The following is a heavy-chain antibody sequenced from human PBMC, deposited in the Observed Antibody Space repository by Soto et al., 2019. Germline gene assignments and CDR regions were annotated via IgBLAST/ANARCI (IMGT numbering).Heavy chain of an antibody. J-gene: IGHJ4*02. D-gene: IGHD4-17*01. CDR2: IYYSGST. CDR1: GASISRHY. V-gene: IGHV4-59*08. CDR3: ARRYGDYFDY. Sequence: SETLCLTCTVSGASISRHYWSWIRQPPGKGLEWIGYIYYSGSTNYNPSLKSRVTISVDTSKNQFSLKLSSVTAADTAVYYCARRYGDYFDYWGQGTLVTVSS.